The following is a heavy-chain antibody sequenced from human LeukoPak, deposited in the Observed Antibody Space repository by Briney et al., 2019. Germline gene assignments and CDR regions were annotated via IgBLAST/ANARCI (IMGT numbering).Heavy chain of an antibody. D-gene: IGHD6-19*01. CDR2: IYYSGST. CDR1: GGSISDAAYY. Sequence: SETLSLTCTVSGGSISDAAYYWSWIRQHPGEGLKWIGYIYYSGSTSYNPSLKSRVTISVDTSKNQFSLKLSSVTAADTAVYYCAREYTLYRSGWFLDYWGQGTVVTVSS. V-gene: IGHV4-31*03. CDR3: AREYTLYRSGWFLDY. J-gene: IGHJ4*02.